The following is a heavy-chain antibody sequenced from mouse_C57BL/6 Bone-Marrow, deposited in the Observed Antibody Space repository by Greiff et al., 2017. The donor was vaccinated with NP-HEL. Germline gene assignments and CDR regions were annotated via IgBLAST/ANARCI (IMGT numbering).Heavy chain of an antibody. V-gene: IGHV1-19*01. CDR3: ARGGLRYWYYDV. D-gene: IGHD2-4*01. Sequence: VQLQQSGPVLVKPGASVKMSCKASGYTFTDYYMNWVKQSHGKSLEWIGVINPYNGGTSYTQKFKGKATLTVDKSSSTAYMELNSLTSEDSAVYYCARGGLRYWYYDVWDRGTTVTVSA. J-gene: IGHJ1*03. CDR1: GYTFTDYY. CDR2: INPYNGGT.